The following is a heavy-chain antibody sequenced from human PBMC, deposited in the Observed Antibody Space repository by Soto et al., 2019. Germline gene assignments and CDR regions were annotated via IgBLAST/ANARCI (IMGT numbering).Heavy chain of an antibody. CDR1: GFSLTTRGMC. Sequence: SGPTLVNPTQTLTLTCTFSGFSLTTRGMCVSWIRQPPGKALEWLALIDWDGDKYYTTSLKTRLSISTDTSKNHVVLTMTNMDPADTATYFCARTPSEYYDTRAAFDCWGQGPQVTVSS. V-gene: IGHV2-70*01. J-gene: IGHJ4*02. D-gene: IGHD3-22*01. CDR2: IDWDGDK. CDR3: ARTPSEYYDTRAAFDC.